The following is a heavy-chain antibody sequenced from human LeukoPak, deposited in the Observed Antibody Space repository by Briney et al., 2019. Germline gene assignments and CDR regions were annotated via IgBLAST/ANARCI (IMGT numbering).Heavy chain of an antibody. CDR3: ARHRYYYDSSGYYHLLDY. CDR2: INHSGST. Sequence: PSETLSLTCTVSGGSISSYYWSWIRQPPGKGLEWIGEINHSGSTNYNPSLKSRVAISVDTSKNQFSLKLSSVTAADTAVYYCARHRYYYDSSGYYHLLDYWGQGTLVTVSS. J-gene: IGHJ4*02. CDR1: GGSISSYY. V-gene: IGHV4-34*01. D-gene: IGHD3-22*01.